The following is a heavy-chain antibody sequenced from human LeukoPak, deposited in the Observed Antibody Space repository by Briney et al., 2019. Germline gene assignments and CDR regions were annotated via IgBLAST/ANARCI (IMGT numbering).Heavy chain of an antibody. J-gene: IGHJ4*02. CDR3: ARASMTLPFDC. V-gene: IGHV3-72*01. CDR1: GFTFSDHY. Sequence: GGSLRLSCAASGFTFSDHYTDWVRQAPGKGLEWVGRIRNKANSYTTQYAASLKDRFTISRDDSKNSLYLQMNSLKTEDTAVYYCARASMTLPFDCWGQGTLVTVSS. CDR2: IRNKANSYTT.